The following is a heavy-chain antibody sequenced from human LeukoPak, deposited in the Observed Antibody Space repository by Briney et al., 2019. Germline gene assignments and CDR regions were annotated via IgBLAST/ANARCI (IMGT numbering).Heavy chain of an antibody. J-gene: IGHJ1*01. D-gene: IGHD3-10*01. V-gene: IGHV3-30-3*01. CDR2: ISYDGSNK. CDR1: GFTFSSYA. Sequence: GGSLRLSCAASGFTFSSYAMHWVRQAPGKGLEWVTVISYDGSNKYYADSVKGRFTISRDNSKNTLYLQMNSLRAEDTAVYYCARVSSGYGSRLQHWGQGTLVTVSS. CDR3: ARVSSGYGSRLQH.